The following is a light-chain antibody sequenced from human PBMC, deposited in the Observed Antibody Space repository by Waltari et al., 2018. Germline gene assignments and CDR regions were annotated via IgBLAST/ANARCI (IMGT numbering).Light chain of an antibody. CDR3: QQRRNWPLT. CDR2: DTS. Sequence: TQSPSTLSASVGDRVIFSCRASQSVDMYLAWYQQRPGQAPRLLIYDTSNRATDIPARFSGSGSETDFSLTISSLEPEDFAVYYCQQRRNWPLTFGGGTKVEIK. V-gene: IGKV3-11*01. J-gene: IGKJ4*01. CDR1: QSVDMY.